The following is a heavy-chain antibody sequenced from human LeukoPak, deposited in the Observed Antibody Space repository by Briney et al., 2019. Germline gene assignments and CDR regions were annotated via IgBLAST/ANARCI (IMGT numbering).Heavy chain of an antibody. Sequence: PGGSLRLSCAASGFTFSGYSMSWVDQAPGKGLEWVSAISGSGGSTYYADSVKGRFTISRDNSKNTLYLQMNSLRAEDTAVYYCARGASRMYYYGSGSSYPYSFDYWGQGTLVTVSP. V-gene: IGHV3-23*01. CDR2: ISGSGGST. CDR3: ARGASRMYYYGSGSSYPYSFDY. CDR1: GFTFSGYS. D-gene: IGHD3-10*01. J-gene: IGHJ4*02.